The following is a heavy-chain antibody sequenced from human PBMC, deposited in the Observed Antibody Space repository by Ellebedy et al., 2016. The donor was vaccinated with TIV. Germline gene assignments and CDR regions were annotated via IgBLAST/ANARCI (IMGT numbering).Heavy chain of an antibody. CDR1: GFSFRSYW. CDR2: IYQDGGVQ. Sequence: PGGSLRLSCAASGFSFRSYWMSWVRQAPGKGLEWVANIYQDGGVQSYVDSVKGRFTISRDNADNSLFLQMNSLRAEDTAVYYCARRGSYGDYAVQINSWFDTWGRGTLVAVSS. V-gene: IGHV3-7*01. CDR3: ARRGSYGDYAVQINSWFDT. D-gene: IGHD4-17*01. J-gene: IGHJ5*02.